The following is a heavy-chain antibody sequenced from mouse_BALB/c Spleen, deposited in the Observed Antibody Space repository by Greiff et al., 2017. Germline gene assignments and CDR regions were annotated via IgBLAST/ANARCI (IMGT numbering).Heavy chain of an antibody. CDR1: GFTFSSSG. CDR2: ISSGGSTI. CDR3: AGGGWVGSYAMDY. J-gene: IGHJ4*01. D-gene: IGHD1-1*01. Sequence: EVMLVESGGGLVQPGGSRKLSCAASGFTFSSSGMHWVRQAPEKGLEWVAYISSGGSTIYYADTVKGRFTISRDNPENTLFLQMTSLRSEDTAMYYCAGGGWVGSYAMDYWGQGTSVTVSS. V-gene: IGHV5-17*02.